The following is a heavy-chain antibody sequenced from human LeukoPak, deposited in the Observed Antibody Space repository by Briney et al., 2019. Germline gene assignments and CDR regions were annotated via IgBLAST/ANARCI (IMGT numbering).Heavy chain of an antibody. V-gene: IGHV4-4*07. CDR1: GGSISSYN. J-gene: IGHJ6*03. CDR2: IYTSGST. D-gene: IGHD2-15*01. CDR3: ARETVVAAIVTYYYYYYMDV. Sequence: KPSETLSLTCTVSGGSISSYNWSWIRQPAGKGLEWIGRIYTSGSTNYNPSLKSRVTMSVDTSKNQFSLKLSSVTAADTAVYYCARETVVAAIVTYYYYYYMDVWGKGTTVTVSS.